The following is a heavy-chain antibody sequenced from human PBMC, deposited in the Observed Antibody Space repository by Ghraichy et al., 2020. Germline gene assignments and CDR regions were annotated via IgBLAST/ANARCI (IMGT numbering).Heavy chain of an antibody. J-gene: IGHJ3*02. CDR2: IIDRSRI. CDR1: GFTFSSYS. V-gene: IGHV3-48*02. CDR3: ARGSSTTDAFDT. Sequence: GGSLRLSCAASGFTFSSYSMNWVRQAPGKGLEWVSSIIDRSRIHYADSVKGRFTISRDNVRKSLYLQMKSLRDEETAVYYCARGSSTTDAFDTWGQGTMVTVSS. D-gene: IGHD1-14*01.